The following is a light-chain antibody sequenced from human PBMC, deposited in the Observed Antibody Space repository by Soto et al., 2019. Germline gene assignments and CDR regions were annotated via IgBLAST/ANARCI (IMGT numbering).Light chain of an antibody. V-gene: IGKV1D-16*01. Sequence: DIQMTQSPSSLSASVGDRVTITCRASQPIRTWVAWYQQKPDQAPKTLISAASTLESGVPSRFSGSGSGTDFTLTISSLQPEDLATYYCQQYQTHPLTFGGGTMVDIK. J-gene: IGKJ4*01. CDR1: QPIRTW. CDR3: QQYQTHPLT. CDR2: AAS.